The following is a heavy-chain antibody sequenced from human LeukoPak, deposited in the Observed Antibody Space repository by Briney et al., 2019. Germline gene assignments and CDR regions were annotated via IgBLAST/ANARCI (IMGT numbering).Heavy chain of an antibody. J-gene: IGHJ4*02. D-gene: IGHD1-14*01. CDR1: GFIFSGSA. V-gene: IGHV3-73*01. CDR2: IRGKVYSYET. CDR3: TTMSTAEGFDY. Sequence: GGSLKLSCAASGFIFSGSAIHWVRQASGKGLEWVGRIRGKVYSYETTYAASVKGRFTISRIDSNNTAYLQMNSLNTDDTAVYYCTTMSTAEGFDYWGQGTLVTVSS.